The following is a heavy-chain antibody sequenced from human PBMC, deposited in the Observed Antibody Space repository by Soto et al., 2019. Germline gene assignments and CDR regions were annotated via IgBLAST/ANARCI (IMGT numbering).Heavy chain of an antibody. Sequence: GGSLRLSCAASGFTFSNAWMNWVRQPPGKGLEWVGRMKSKTDGGTADYAAPVKGRFTISRDDSKNTLYLQMNSLKTEDTAVYYCTTDITPFNYWGQGTLVTVSS. CDR3: TTDITPFNY. J-gene: IGHJ4*02. CDR2: MKSKTDGGTA. V-gene: IGHV3-15*07. D-gene: IGHD3-10*01. CDR1: GFTFSNAW.